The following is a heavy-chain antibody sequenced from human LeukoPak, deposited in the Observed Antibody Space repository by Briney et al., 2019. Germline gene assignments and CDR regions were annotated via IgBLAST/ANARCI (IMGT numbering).Heavy chain of an antibody. D-gene: IGHD6-13*01. CDR2: IYYSGST. CDR3: ARHAGGIAAAGTRPFDY. CDR1: GASFSSSTYY. V-gene: IGHV4-39*01. Sequence: ASETLSLTCTVSGASFSSSTYYWGWIRQPPGKGLEWIGSIYYSGSTYYNPSLKSRVTMSVDTSKNQFSLKLSSVTAADPAVYYCARHAGGIAAAGTRPFDYWGQGTLVTVSS. J-gene: IGHJ4*02.